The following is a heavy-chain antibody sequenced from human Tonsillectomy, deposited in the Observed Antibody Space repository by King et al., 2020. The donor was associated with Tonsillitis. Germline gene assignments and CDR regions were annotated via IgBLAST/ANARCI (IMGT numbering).Heavy chain of an antibody. Sequence: QLVQSGAEVKKPGASVKVSCKASGYTFTSYGISWVRQAPGQGLEWMGWISAYNGNTNYAQKLQGRVTMTTDTSTSTAYMELRSLRSDDTAVYYCARDHLRQSRGVIAPTRLAPDFDYWGQGTLVTVSS. V-gene: IGHV1-18*01. CDR2: ISAYNGNT. CDR1: GYTFTSYG. D-gene: IGHD2-21*01. J-gene: IGHJ4*02. CDR3: ARDHLRQSRGVIAPTRLAPDFDY.